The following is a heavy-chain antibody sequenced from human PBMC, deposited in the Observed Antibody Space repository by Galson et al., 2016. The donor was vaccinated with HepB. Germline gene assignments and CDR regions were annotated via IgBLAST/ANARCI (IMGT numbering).Heavy chain of an antibody. CDR2: ISQDGGKK. J-gene: IGHJ5*02. Sequence: SLRLSCAASGFTSSNHWMSWVRQAPGKGLEWVAGISQDGGKKDYLESVKGRFTISRDNAKNSLYLQMDNLRAEDTAVYYCARIIRPFAEFDPWGQGTLVTVSS. V-gene: IGHV3-7*01. D-gene: IGHD3-16*01. CDR3: ARIIRPFAEFDP. CDR1: GFTSSNHW.